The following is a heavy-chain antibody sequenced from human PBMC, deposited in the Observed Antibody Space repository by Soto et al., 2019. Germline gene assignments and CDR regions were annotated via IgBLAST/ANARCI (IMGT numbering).Heavy chain of an antibody. CDR1: GFTFSSYG. J-gene: IGHJ6*02. Sequence: GGSLRLSCAASGFTFSSYGMHWVRQAPGKGLEWVAVIWYDGSNKYYADSVKGRFTISRDNSKNTLYLQMNSLRAEDTAVYYCARDRWELPSHYYYDGMDVWGQGTTVTVSS. V-gene: IGHV3-33*01. CDR2: IWYDGSNK. D-gene: IGHD1-26*01. CDR3: ARDRWELPSHYYYDGMDV.